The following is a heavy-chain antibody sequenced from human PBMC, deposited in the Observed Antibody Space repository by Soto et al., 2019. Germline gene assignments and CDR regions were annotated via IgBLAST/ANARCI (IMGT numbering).Heavy chain of an antibody. D-gene: IGHD6-13*01. V-gene: IGHV3-66*01. J-gene: IGHJ5*02. CDR1: GFTVSSNY. Sequence: EVQLVESGGGLVQPGGSLRLSCAASGFTVSSNYMSWVRQAPGKGLEWVSVIYSGGSTYYADSVKGRFTISRDNSKNTLYLQMNSLRAEDTAVYYCARDQSSSWYPAGWFDPWGQGTLVTVSS. CDR3: ARDQSSSWYPAGWFDP. CDR2: IYSGGST.